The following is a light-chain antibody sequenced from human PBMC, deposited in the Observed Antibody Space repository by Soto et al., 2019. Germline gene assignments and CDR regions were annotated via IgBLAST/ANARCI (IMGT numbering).Light chain of an antibody. CDR2: DAS. CDR3: QQRSNWPWT. V-gene: IGKV3-11*01. Sequence: EIVLTQSPATLSLSPGERATLSCRASQSVSSYLAWYQQKPGQAPRLLISDASNRATGIPARFSGSGSGTDFTLTISSLEPEDFAVYYCQQRSNWPWTFGQGTKGEIK. CDR1: QSVSSY. J-gene: IGKJ1*01.